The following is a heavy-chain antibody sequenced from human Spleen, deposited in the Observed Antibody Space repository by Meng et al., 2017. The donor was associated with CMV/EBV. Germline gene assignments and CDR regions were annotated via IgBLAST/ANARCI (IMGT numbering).Heavy chain of an antibody. CDR3: AKDRGSSGSWSSGYFDY. Sequence: GGSQTPCAASGFTFDDYAMHWVRQAPGKGLEWVSLISWDGGSTYYADSVKGRFTISRDNSKNSLYLQMNSLRAEDTALYYCAKDRGSSGSWSSGYFDYWGQGTLVTVSS. D-gene: IGHD1-26*01. CDR1: GFTFDDYA. J-gene: IGHJ4*02. V-gene: IGHV3-43D*03. CDR2: ISWDGGST.